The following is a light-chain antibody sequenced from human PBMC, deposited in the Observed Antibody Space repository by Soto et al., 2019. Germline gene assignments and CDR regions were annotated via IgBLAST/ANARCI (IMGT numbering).Light chain of an antibody. CDR3: SSYTSSSTPVV. CDR2: DVS. V-gene: IGLV2-14*01. J-gene: IGLJ2*01. Sequence: QSALTQPASVSGSPGQSITISCTGTSSDVGGYNYVSWYQQHPGKAPKLMIYDVSNRPSGVSNRFSGSKSGNTASLTISGHQAEDEADYYGSSYTSSSTPVVFGGRTKATVL. CDR1: SSDVGGYNY.